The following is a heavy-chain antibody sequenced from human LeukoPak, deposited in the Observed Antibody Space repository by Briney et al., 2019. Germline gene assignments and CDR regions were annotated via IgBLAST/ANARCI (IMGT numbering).Heavy chain of an antibody. V-gene: IGHV3-15*01. D-gene: IGHD2-21*01. Sequence: GGSLRLSCAASGFTFNNAWMSWVRQAPGKGLEWVGRVKSKTDGGTADYTAPVKGRFTISRDDSKNTLYLQMNSLRTEDTAVYYCTTFSPRLLGYWGQGTPVTVSS. CDR3: TTFSPRLLGY. CDR2: VKSKTDGGTA. CDR1: GFTFNNAW. J-gene: IGHJ4*02.